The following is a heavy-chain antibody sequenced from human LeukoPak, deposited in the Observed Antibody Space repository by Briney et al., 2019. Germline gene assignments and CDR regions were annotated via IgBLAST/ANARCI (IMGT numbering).Heavy chain of an antibody. D-gene: IGHD1-14*01. J-gene: IGHJ4*02. Sequence: ASVKVSCKASGYTFTGYYMHWLRQAPGQGLEWMGWINPNSGGTNFAQNFQGRVTMTRDTSISTAYMELSRLRTDDTAVYYCAREEPGIGFWGQGTLVTVSS. V-gene: IGHV1-2*02. CDR1: GYTFTGYY. CDR3: AREEPGIGF. CDR2: INPNSGGT.